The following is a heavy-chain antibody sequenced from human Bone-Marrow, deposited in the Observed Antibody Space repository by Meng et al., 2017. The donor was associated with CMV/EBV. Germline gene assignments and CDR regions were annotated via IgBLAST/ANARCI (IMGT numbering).Heavy chain of an antibody. CDR2: IRQDGSEK. V-gene: IGHV3-7*01. CDR3: AKDLLREDQWYYFDY. J-gene: IGHJ4*02. CDR1: GFMSSRYW. Sequence: GESLKISCAGSGFMSSRYWMSWVRQVPGKGLEWVANIRQDGSEKHYVDSVEGRFTISRDNAKNSFYLQMNSLRADDTAVYYCAKDLLREDQWYYFDYWGQGTLVTVSS. D-gene: IGHD2-15*01.